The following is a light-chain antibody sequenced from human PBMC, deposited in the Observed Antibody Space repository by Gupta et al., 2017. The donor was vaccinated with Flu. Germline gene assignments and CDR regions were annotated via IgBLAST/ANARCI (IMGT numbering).Light chain of an antibody. V-gene: IGKV3-15*01. Sequence: EEAHLTGRTRPKVCVGLAWDQQKPGQPPRPLIYDASFRASGVPARFTASGSGTGFNLTISNLESEDFAVYFCQQFNNWPLTFGQGTRLEIK. CDR3: QQFNNWPLT. CDR1: PKVCVG. J-gene: IGKJ5*01. CDR2: DAS.